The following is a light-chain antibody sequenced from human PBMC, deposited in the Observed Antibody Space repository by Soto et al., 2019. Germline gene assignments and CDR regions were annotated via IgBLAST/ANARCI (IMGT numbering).Light chain of an antibody. CDR3: ATWDDSLNDYV. CDR2: SND. Sequence: QSVLTQPPSASETPGQRLTISCSGSSSNIGSNTVNWYQQLPGAAPKLLIYSNDQRPSGVPDRFSGSKSGSSASLAISGLRSGDEADYYCATWDDSLNDYVFATGTKVTVL. V-gene: IGLV1-44*01. J-gene: IGLJ1*01. CDR1: SSNIGSNT.